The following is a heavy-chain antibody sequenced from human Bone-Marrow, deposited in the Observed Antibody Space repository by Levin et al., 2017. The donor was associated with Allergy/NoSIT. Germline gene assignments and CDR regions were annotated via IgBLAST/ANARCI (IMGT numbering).Heavy chain of an antibody. V-gene: IGHV4-59*01. D-gene: IGHD5-18*01. J-gene: IGHJ6*02. CDR2: IYYRGNV. Sequence: SQTLSLTCTVSGGSINFYYWSWIRQPPGEGLELIGNIYYRGNVNYNPSLKSRVTMSLDTSKNQFYLSLSSVTAADTAVYFCARHSKNHYYYGLDVWGPGTTVSVSS. CDR1: GGSINFYY. CDR3: ARHSKNHYYYGLDV.